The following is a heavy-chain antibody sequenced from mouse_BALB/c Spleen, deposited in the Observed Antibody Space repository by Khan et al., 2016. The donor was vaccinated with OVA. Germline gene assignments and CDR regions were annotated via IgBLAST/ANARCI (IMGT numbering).Heavy chain of an antibody. V-gene: IGHV5-12-2*01. J-gene: IGHJ3*01. Sequence: EVELVESGGGLVQPGGSLKLSCAASGFTFSSFTMSWVRQTPEKRLEWVAYISNGGDTTYYPDTVAGRFTIRRYNATNTLPLQMSSLKSADTAIYYCARQDYRSWFAYWGQGTLVTVSA. CDR2: ISNGGDTT. CDR3: ARQDYRSWFAY. CDR1: GFTFSSFT. D-gene: IGHD2-14*01.